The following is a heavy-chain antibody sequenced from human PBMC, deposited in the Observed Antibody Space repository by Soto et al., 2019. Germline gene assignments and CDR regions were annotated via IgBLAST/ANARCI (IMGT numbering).Heavy chain of an antibody. V-gene: IGHV3-30*03. CDR3: ATDGCQTISWTYLSS. CDR1: GFIFSDYA. CDR2: ILFDGNKK. Sequence: QVQLVESGGGVFRPGRSLRLSCSASGFIFSDYAMQWVRQAPGKGMEWVAVILFDGNKKYYADSVKGRFTIPRDNSKNTLYLQINSPKAEDTAVYYCATDGCQTISWTYLSSWGQGSLVTVPS. J-gene: IGHJ5*02. D-gene: IGHD1-26*01.